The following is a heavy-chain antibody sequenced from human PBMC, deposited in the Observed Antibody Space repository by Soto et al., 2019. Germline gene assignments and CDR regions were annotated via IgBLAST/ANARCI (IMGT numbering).Heavy chain of an antibody. Sequence: GGSLRLSCAASGFTFSSYSMNWVRQAPGKGLEWVSYISSSSTIYYADSVKGRFTISRDNAKNSLYLQMNSLRDEDTAVYYCARDTIFLGMDVWGQGTTVTVSS. D-gene: IGHD3-9*01. V-gene: IGHV3-48*02. CDR1: GFTFSSYS. J-gene: IGHJ6*02. CDR3: ARDTIFLGMDV. CDR2: ISSSSTI.